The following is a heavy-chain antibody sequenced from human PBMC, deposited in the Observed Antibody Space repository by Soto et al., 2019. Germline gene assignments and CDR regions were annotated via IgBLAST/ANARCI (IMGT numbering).Heavy chain of an antibody. J-gene: IGHJ5*02. CDR3: ARGLFRGQYNWFDP. D-gene: IGHD3-10*01. CDR1: GGSFSGYY. CDR2: INHSGST. V-gene: IGHV4-34*01. Sequence: LSLTCAVYGGSFSGYYWSWIRQPPGKGLEWIGEINHSGSTNYNPSLKSRVTISVDTSKNQFSLKLSSVTAADTAVYYCARGLFRGQYNWFDPWGQGTLVTVSS.